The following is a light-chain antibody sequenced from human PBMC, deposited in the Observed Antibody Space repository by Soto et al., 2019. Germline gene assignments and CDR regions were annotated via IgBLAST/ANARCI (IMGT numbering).Light chain of an antibody. CDR1: SSNIGSNY. CDR3: AAWDDSQSGWV. CDR2: RNN. V-gene: IGLV1-47*01. Sequence: QSVLTQPPSASGTPGQRVIISCSGSSSNIGSNYVYWYQQLPGTAPKLLIYRNNQRPSGVPDRFSGSKSGTSASLAISGLRSEDETDYYCAAWDDSQSGWVFGGGTKLTVL. J-gene: IGLJ3*02.